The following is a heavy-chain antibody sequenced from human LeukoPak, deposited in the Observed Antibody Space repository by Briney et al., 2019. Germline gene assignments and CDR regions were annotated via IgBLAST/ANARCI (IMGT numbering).Heavy chain of an antibody. V-gene: IGHV4-39*01. J-gene: IGHJ4*02. CDR2: IYYSGST. D-gene: IGHD6-13*01. CDR3: ARQRRIAAAGPFFRAPDY. CDR1: GGSISSSNYY. Sequence: SETLSLTCTVSGGSISSSNYYWGWIRQPPGKGLEWIGSIYYSGSTYYNPSHKSRVTISVDTSKNQFSLKLSSMTAADTAVYYCARQRRIAAAGPFFRAPDYWGQGTLVTVSS.